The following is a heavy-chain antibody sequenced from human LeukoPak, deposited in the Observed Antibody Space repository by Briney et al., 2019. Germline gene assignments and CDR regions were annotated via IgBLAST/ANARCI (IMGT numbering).Heavy chain of an antibody. CDR2: IKQDGSQK. Sequence: PGGSLRLSCAASGFTFSSYWMTWVRQAPGKGLEWVANIKQDGSQKYYVDSVKGRFTISRDNAKNSLYLQMNSLRAEDTAVYYCARDRDGYNYRKDYWGQGTLVTVSS. J-gene: IGHJ4*02. V-gene: IGHV3-7*01. CDR1: GFTFSSYW. CDR3: ARDRDGYNYRKDY. D-gene: IGHD5-24*01.